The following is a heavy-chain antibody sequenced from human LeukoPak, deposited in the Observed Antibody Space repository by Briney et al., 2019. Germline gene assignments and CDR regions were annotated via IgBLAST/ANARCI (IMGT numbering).Heavy chain of an antibody. CDR2: ISGSGGST. Sequence: PGGSLRLSCAASGSTVSSNYMSWVRQAPGKGLEWVSAISGSGGSTYYADSVKGRFTISRDNSKNTLYLQMNSLRAEDTAVYYCAKDGSGSYYIHAKYYFDYWGQGTLVTVSS. D-gene: IGHD3-10*01. J-gene: IGHJ4*02. CDR1: GSTVSSNY. CDR3: AKDGSGSYYIHAKYYFDY. V-gene: IGHV3-23*01.